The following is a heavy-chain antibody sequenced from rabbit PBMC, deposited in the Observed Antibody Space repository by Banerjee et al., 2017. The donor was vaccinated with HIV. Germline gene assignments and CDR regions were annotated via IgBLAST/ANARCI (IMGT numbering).Heavy chain of an antibody. CDR1: GFTISTYS. CDR3: ARDPYDDRNYAYVVGDL. CDR2: IGRTGNT. D-gene: IGHD6-1*01. J-gene: IGHJ4*01. Sequence: QSLEESGGRLVTPGTPLTLTCTASGFTISTYSMTWVRQAPGKGLEWIAVIGRTGNTYYASWAKGRFTISRTSTTVDLKMTSLTTEDTATYFCARDPYDDRNYAYVVGDLWGPGTLVTVS. V-gene: IGHV1S69*01.